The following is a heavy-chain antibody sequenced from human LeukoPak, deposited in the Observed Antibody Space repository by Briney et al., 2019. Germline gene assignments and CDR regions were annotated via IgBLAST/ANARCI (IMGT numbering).Heavy chain of an antibody. CDR3: AMNSYYGSGTQVDY. J-gene: IGHJ4*02. D-gene: IGHD3-10*01. Sequence: PGGSLRLSCVASGFTFSSYAMNWVRQAPGKGLEWVSAIRGSGRSTFYADSVKGRFTVSRDNSKNTVYLQMNSLRVEDTAVYYYAMNSYYGSGTQVDYWGQGTLVTVSS. CDR2: IRGSGRST. CDR1: GFTFSSYA. V-gene: IGHV3-23*01.